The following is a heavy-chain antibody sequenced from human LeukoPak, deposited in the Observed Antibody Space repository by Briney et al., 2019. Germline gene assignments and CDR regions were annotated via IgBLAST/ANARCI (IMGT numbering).Heavy chain of an antibody. J-gene: IGHJ6*02. Sequence: ASVKVSCKASGYTFTGYYMHWVRQAPGQGLEWMGWINPNSGGTNYAQKFQGRVTMTRDTSISTAYMELSRLRSDATAVYYCARDPPGRFSPYSYGMDVWGQGTTVTVSS. CDR1: GYTFTGYY. V-gene: IGHV1-2*02. CDR2: INPNSGGT. CDR3: ARDPPGRFSPYSYGMDV.